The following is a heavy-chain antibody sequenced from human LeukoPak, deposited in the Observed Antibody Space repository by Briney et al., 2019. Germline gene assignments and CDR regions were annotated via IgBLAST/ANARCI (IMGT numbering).Heavy chain of an antibody. CDR2: IKQDGSQT. Sequence: TGGSLRLSCEASGFTFSAYWMSWVRQAPGKGLEWVANIKQDGSQTYHADSVKGRFTISRDNAKNSLFLQMNSLRAEDTAVYYCARGSFLITFGGFIGWGQGTLVTVSS. J-gene: IGHJ4*02. D-gene: IGHD3-16*02. CDR1: GFTFSAYW. V-gene: IGHV3-7*04. CDR3: ARGSFLITFGGFIG.